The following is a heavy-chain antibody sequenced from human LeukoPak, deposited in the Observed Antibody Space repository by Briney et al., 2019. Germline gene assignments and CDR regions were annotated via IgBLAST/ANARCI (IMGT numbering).Heavy chain of an antibody. J-gene: IGHJ3*02. V-gene: IGHV4-31*03. CDR2: IYYSGST. D-gene: IGHD4-17*01. CDR1: GGSISRDDYY. CDR3: AREAAADYPDYVGALDI. Sequence: SQTLSLTCSVSGGSISRDDYYWSWIRQYPGRGLAWIGYIYYSGSTFYNPSLESRVTISVDTSKNQFSLRLSSVTAADTAGYYCAREAAADYPDYVGALDIWGQGTMVTVSS.